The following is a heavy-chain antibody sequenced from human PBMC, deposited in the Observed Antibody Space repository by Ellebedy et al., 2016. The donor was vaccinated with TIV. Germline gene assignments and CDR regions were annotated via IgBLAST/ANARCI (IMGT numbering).Heavy chain of an antibody. Sequence: GESLKISCAASGFTFSNYWMSWVRQAPGKGLEWVANINPDGSEKHYVDSVMGRFTISRDNSKNTVYLQMNNLRVEDTAVYYCARDRHCIGGTCYSVWGQGTLVTVSS. CDR1: GFTFSNYW. J-gene: IGHJ4*02. CDR2: INPDGSEK. CDR3: ARDRHCIGGTCYSV. D-gene: IGHD2-15*01. V-gene: IGHV3-7*03.